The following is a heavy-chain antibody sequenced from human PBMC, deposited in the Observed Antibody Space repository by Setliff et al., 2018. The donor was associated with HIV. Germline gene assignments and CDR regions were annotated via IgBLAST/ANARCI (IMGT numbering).Heavy chain of an antibody. Sequence: ASVKVSCKSSGYTFTNYGISWVRQAPGQGLEWMGWISGYNGDTNYAQKVQGRVTMTIDTPTTTAYMELRRLRSDDTAVYYCAREALPTSDYHTFDSWGQGSLVTVSS. CDR3: AREALPTSDYHTFDS. J-gene: IGHJ4*02. CDR2: ISGYNGDT. CDR1: GYTFTNYG. D-gene: IGHD3-16*01. V-gene: IGHV1-18*01.